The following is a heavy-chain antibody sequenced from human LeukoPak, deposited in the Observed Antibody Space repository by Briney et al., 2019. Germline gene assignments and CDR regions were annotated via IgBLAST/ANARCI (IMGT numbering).Heavy chain of an antibody. CDR2: IYSDGRT. D-gene: IGHD3/OR15-3a*01. CDR1: GFTVSSNY. J-gene: IGHJ3*02. V-gene: IGHV3-53*01. CDR3: ARDTRDVDWTLGAFDI. Sequence: GGSLRLSCAASGFTVSSNYTSWVRQAPGKGLEWVSVIYSDGRTYYTDSVKGRFTISRDNPKNTVYLQMNSLRAEDTAMYYCARDTRDVDWTLGAFDIWGQGTKVTVSS.